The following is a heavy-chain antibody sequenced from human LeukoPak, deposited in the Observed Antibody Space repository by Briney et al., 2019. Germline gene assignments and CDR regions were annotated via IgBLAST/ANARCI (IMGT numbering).Heavy chain of an antibody. Sequence: SETLSLTCTVSGDSISSYYWSWIRQPPGKGLEWIGYIYYSGSTNYNPSLKSRVTISVDTSKNQFSLKLSSVTAADTAVYYCAREDSSSRGDYNWFDPWGQGTLVTVSS. CDR2: IYYSGST. CDR1: GDSISSYY. J-gene: IGHJ5*02. D-gene: IGHD6-13*01. CDR3: AREDSSSRGDYNWFDP. V-gene: IGHV4-59*01.